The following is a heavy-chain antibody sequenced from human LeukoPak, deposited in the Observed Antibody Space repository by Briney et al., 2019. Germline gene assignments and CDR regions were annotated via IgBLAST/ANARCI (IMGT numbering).Heavy chain of an antibody. Sequence: GGSLRLSCAASGFTFSSYWMSWVRQAPGKGLEWVANIKQDGSEKYCVDSVKGRFTISRDNAKNSLYLQMNSLRAEDTAVYYCARGAWRSIFDYWGQGTLVTVSS. V-gene: IGHV3-7*01. CDR3: ARGAWRSIFDY. D-gene: IGHD3-3*01. CDR2: IKQDGSEK. J-gene: IGHJ4*02. CDR1: GFTFSSYW.